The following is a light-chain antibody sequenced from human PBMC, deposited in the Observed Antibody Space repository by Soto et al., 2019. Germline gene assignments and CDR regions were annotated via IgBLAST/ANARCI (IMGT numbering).Light chain of an antibody. CDR3: QQYGTSRVT. CDR2: SAS. V-gene: IGKV3-20*01. J-gene: IGKJ3*01. CDR1: QSINNN. Sequence: EVVLTQSPGTLSLSPGERATLSCRASQSINNNLAWYQHKPGQAPMLLIYSASSRAAGITDRFSGSGSRTDFTLTISRLEPEDCAVYYCQQYGTSRVTFGPGTKVDIK.